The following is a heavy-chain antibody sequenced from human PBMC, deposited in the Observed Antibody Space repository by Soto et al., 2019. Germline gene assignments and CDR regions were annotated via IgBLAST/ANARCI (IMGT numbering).Heavy chain of an antibody. Sequence: ASVKVSCKASGYSFTDYHIHWVRQAPGQGLEWLGRINPKSGGTSTAQKFQGWVTMTTDTSISTASMELTRLTSDDTAIYYCAKGGPSVYWALFDSWGQGTRVTVSS. CDR3: AKGGPSVYWALFDS. D-gene: IGHD2-8*01. J-gene: IGHJ4*02. CDR1: GYSFTDYH. CDR2: INPKSGGT. V-gene: IGHV1-2*04.